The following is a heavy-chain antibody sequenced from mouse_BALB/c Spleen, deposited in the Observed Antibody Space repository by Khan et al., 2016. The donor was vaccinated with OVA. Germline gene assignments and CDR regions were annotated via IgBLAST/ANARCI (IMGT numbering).Heavy chain of an antibody. Sequence: VQLQQSGAELARPGASVKMSCKASGYTFTTYTIHWIKQRPGQGLEWIGFINPNNVYTNYNQKFKDKATLTADKYSTTAYMQLSSLTSDDSAVYYCTRDGAYYRNDGWFAYWGQGTLVTVSA. D-gene: IGHD2-14*01. CDR3: TRDGAYYRNDGWFAY. CDR2: INPNNVYT. J-gene: IGHJ3*01. V-gene: IGHV1-4*01. CDR1: GYTFTTYT.